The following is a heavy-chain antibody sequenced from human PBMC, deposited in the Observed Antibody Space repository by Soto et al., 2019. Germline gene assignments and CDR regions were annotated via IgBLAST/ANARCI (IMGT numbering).Heavy chain of an antibody. Sequence: SETLSLTCTVSGGSISSSSYYWGWIRQPPGKGLEWIGSIYYSGGTYYNPSLKSRVTISVDTSKNQFSLRLSSVTAADTAVYYCARVRQSSGWDYDAFDIWGQGTMVTVSS. CDR2: IYYSGGT. J-gene: IGHJ3*02. V-gene: IGHV4-39*01. CDR3: ARVRQSSGWDYDAFDI. D-gene: IGHD6-19*01. CDR1: GGSISSSSYY.